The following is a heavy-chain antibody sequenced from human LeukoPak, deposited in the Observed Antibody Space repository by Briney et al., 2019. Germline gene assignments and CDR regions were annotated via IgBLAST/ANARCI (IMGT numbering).Heavy chain of an antibody. CDR2: IYTSGST. CDR1: GCSISSGSYY. D-gene: IGHD2-15*01. V-gene: IGHV4-61*02. CDR3: ARKSPHCSGGSCNPDADAFDI. J-gene: IGHJ3*02. Sequence: PSQTLSLTCTVSGCSISSGSYYWSWIRQPAGKGLEWIGRIYTSGSTNYNPSLKSRVTISVDTSKNQFSLKLSSVTAADTAVYCCARKSPHCSGGSCNPDADAFDIWGQGTMVTVSS.